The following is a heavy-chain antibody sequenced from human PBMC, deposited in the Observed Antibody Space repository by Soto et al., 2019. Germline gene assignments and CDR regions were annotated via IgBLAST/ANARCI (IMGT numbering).Heavy chain of an antibody. V-gene: IGHV3-21*01. D-gene: IGHD3-9*01. CDR3: ARDSGTYYDFLTGYRGTPDW. CDR1: GFTFSSYS. Sequence: EVQLVESGGGLVKPGWSLRLSCAASGFTFSSYSMHWVRHAPGKGLEWVSLISSSGSYIYYADSVKGRFTISRDNAKNSLFMQMNSLRAEDTAVYYCARDSGTYYDFLTGYRGTPDWWGHGTMVPVSA. J-gene: IGHJ4*01. CDR2: ISSSGSYI.